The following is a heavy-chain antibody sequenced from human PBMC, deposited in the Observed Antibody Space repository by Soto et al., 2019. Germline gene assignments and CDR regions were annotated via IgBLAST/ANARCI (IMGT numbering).Heavy chain of an antibody. CDR2: ISSSSSTI. J-gene: IGHJ5*02. Sequence: EVQLVESGGGLVQPGGSLRLSCAASGFTFSSYSMNWVRQAPGKGLEWGSYISSSSSTIYYADSVKGRFTISRDNAKNSLYLQMNSLRDEDTAVYYCARNSLNYYDSSGYYSWFDPWGQGTLVTVSS. CDR3: ARNSLNYYDSSGYYSWFDP. V-gene: IGHV3-48*02. D-gene: IGHD3-22*01. CDR1: GFTFSSYS.